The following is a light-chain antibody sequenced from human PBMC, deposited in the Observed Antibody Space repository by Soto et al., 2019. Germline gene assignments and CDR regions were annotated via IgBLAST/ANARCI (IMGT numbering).Light chain of an antibody. CDR3: PSYDSNLSGVV. V-gene: IGLV1-40*01. CDR1: SSNIGAGYD. CDR2: GNS. Sequence: QSVLTQPPSVSGAPGQRVTISCTGSSSNIGAGYDVHWYQQLPGTAPKLLIYGNSNRPSGVPDRFSGSKSGTPASLAITGLQAEDEADYYRPSYDSNLSGVVFGGGTKLTVL. J-gene: IGLJ2*01.